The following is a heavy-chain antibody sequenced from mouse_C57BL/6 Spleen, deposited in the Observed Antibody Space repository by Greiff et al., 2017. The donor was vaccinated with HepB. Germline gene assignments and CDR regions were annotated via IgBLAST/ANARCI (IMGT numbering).Heavy chain of an antibody. CDR2: IHPNSGST. V-gene: IGHV1-64*01. CDR1: GYTFTSYW. CDR3: ARSGIYYDYQGAMDY. J-gene: IGHJ4*01. Sequence: QVQLQQPGAELVKPGASVKLSCKASGYTFTSYWMHWVKQRPGQGLEWIGMIHPNSGSTNYNEKFKSKATLTVDKSSSTAYMQLSSLTSEDSAVYYCARSGIYYDYQGAMDYWGQGTSVTVSS. D-gene: IGHD2-4*01.